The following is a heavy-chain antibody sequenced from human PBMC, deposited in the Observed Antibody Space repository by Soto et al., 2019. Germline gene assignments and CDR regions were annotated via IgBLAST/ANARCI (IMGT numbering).Heavy chain of an antibody. D-gene: IGHD1-20*01. CDR2: ISSSGNT. CDR1: DGSISNFY. CDR3: ARQGRSGAAGNWNPDY. J-gene: IGHJ4*02. V-gene: IGHV4-59*08. Sequence: LETLSLTCTVSDGSISNFYWSWIRQPPGKGLEWIGYISSSGNTNYNPSLKSRVSISVDTSKNQFSLNLSSVTAADTAVYYCARQGRSGAAGNWNPDYWGQGTLVTVSS.